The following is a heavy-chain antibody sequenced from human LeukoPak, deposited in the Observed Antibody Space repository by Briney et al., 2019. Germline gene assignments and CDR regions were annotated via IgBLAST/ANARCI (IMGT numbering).Heavy chain of an antibody. CDR2: ISSSSSYI. J-gene: IGHJ4*02. CDR3: TANFNY. V-gene: IGHV3-21*01. Sequence: PGGSLRLSCTASGFSFSTYAMNWVRQAPGKGLEWVSSISSSSSYIYYADSVKGRFTIPRDNAKNTLYLHMNSLRAEDTAVYYCTANFNYWGQGTLVTVSS. CDR1: GFSFSTYA.